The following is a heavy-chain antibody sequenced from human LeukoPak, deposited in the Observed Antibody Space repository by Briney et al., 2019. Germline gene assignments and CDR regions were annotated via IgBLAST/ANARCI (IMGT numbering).Heavy chain of an antibody. CDR1: GGSFTKFW. CDR3: ARESRRDGYNWNY. D-gene: IGHD5-24*01. CDR2: IYPADSDT. V-gene: IGHV5-51*01. Sequence: GESLKISCEGSGGSFTKFWIGWVRQMPGKGLELMGIIYPADSDTRYSPSFQGQVTISADKSISTAYLQWSSLKASDTAMYYCARESRRDGYNWNYWGQGTLVTVSS. J-gene: IGHJ4*02.